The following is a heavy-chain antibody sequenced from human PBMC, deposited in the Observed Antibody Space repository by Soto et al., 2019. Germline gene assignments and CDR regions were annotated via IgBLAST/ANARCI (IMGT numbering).Heavy chain of an antibody. J-gene: IGHJ4*02. D-gene: IGHD1-26*01. CDR1: GGTFSSYT. V-gene: IGHV1-69*01. Sequence: QLQLVQSGAEVREPGSSVKVSCKASGGTFSSYTVIRVRQAPGQGLEWMGGITPTLNIAKYAEKFQGRVTITAEESTSTVNMHLSSLRSEDTAVYFCARGYYSGSNPSSFDYWGQGTLVAVSS. CDR2: ITPTLNIA. CDR3: ARGYYSGSNPSSFDY.